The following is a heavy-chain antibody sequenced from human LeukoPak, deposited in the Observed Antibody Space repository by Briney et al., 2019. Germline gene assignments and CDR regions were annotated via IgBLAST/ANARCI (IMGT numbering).Heavy chain of an antibody. CDR1: GYTFTGYY. D-gene: IGHD1-26*01. J-gene: IGHJ4*02. Sequence: APVKVSCKASGYTFTGYYMHWVRQAPGQGLEWMGWINPNSGGTNYAQKFQGRVTMTRDTSISTAYMELSRLRSDDTAVYYCARARSGSYTDLDYWGQGTLVTVSS. V-gene: IGHV1-2*02. CDR3: ARARSGSYTDLDY. CDR2: INPNSGGT.